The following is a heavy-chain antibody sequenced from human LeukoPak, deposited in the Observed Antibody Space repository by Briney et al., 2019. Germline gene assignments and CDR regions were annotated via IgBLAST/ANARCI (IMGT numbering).Heavy chain of an antibody. D-gene: IGHD5-18*01. Sequence: PGGSLRLSCAASGITVTSNHMSWVRQAPGKELEWVSVIYSGGSTYYADSVKGRFTIFRDNSKNTLYLQMDSLRTEDTAVYFCAKLYNYGYINWGQGTLVTVSS. CDR2: IYSGGST. V-gene: IGHV3-66*01. CDR1: GITVTSNH. J-gene: IGHJ4*02. CDR3: AKLYNYGYIN.